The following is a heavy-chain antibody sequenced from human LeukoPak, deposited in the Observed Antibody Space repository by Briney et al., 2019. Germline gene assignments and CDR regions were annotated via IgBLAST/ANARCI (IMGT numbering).Heavy chain of an antibody. Sequence: ASVKVSCKASGYTFTSYDINWVRQATGQGLEWMGWMNPNSGNTGYAQKFQGRVTMTRDTSTSTVYMELSSLRSEDTAVYYCARGPSRHYYDSSGRENFDYWGQGTLVTVSS. V-gene: IGHV1-8*01. D-gene: IGHD3-22*01. CDR1: GYTFTSYD. CDR3: ARGPSRHYYDSSGRENFDY. J-gene: IGHJ4*02. CDR2: MNPNSGNT.